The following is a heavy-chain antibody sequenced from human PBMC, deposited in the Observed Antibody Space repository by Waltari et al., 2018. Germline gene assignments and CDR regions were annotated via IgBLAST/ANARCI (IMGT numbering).Heavy chain of an antibody. Sequence: QVQLVQSGAEVKKPGASVKVSCMASGYTFTSYYINWVRQAPGQGLEWMGIITPRGGSTSYAQKFQGRVTMTRDTSTSTVYMELSSLRSEDTAVYYCARGGMPEQPNWNYDYWGQGTLVTVSS. CDR1: GYTFTSYY. V-gene: IGHV1-46*03. D-gene: IGHD1-7*01. J-gene: IGHJ4*02. CDR3: ARGGMPEQPNWNYDY. CDR2: ITPRGGST.